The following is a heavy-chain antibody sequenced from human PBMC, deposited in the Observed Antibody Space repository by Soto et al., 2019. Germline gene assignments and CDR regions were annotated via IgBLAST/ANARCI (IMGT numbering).Heavy chain of an antibody. J-gene: IGHJ4*02. V-gene: IGHV3-74*01. CDR2: INNDGSST. CDR1: GFTFSSYW. Sequence: GGSLRLSCAASGFTFSSYWMHWVRQAPGKGLVWVSRINNDGSSTNHADSVKGRFTISRDNAKNTLYLQMNSLRAEFTAVYYCARDRNDGFEYWGQGTLVTVSS. CDR3: ARDRNDGFEY. D-gene: IGHD1-1*01.